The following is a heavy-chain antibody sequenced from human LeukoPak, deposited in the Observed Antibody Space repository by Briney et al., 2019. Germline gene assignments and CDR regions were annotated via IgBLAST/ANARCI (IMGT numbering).Heavy chain of an antibody. Sequence: GGSLRLSCAASGFTFSSYSMNWVRQAPGKGLEWVSSISSSSSYIYYADSVKGRFTISRDNTKNSLYLQMNSLRAEDTAVYYCARDPCSGGSCWAYGMDVWGQGTTVTVSS. CDR2: ISSSSSYI. V-gene: IGHV3-21*01. CDR1: GFTFSSYS. D-gene: IGHD2-15*01. J-gene: IGHJ6*02. CDR3: ARDPCSGGSCWAYGMDV.